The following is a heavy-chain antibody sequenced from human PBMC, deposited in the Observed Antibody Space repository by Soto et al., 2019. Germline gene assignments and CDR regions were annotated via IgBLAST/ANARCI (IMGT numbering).Heavy chain of an antibody. CDR3: SREAIVAENWFDP. CDR2: LNPNTGNI. Sequence: QVQLVHSGAEVKRPGASVKVSCRASGYTFVDYALHWVRQAPGQGLEWVGWLNPNTGNIKYSHKFEDRVSITRDTATSTAYMELRGLRSEDTAVYFCSREAIVAENWFDPWGQETLVTVSS. D-gene: IGHD5-12*01. J-gene: IGHJ5*02. V-gene: IGHV1-3*01. CDR1: GYTFVDYA.